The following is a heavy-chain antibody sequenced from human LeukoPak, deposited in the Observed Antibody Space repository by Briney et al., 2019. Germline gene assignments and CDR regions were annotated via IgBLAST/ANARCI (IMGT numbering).Heavy chain of an antibody. CDR2: MYDSGST. J-gene: IGHJ4*02. Sequence: PSETLSLTCSVSGGIFSTNGYFWGWIRQPPGKGLDWIGSMYDSGSTHYSPSLKSRVTISIDTSKNQFSLKLSSVTAADTAVYYCARSIAAAFDYWGQGTLVTVSS. CDR1: GGIFSTNGYF. CDR3: ARSIAAAFDY. V-gene: IGHV4-39*07. D-gene: IGHD6-13*01.